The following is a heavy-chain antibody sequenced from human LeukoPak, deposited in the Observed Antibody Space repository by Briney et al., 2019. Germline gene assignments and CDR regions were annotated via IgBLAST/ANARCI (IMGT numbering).Heavy chain of an antibody. J-gene: IGHJ3*02. D-gene: IGHD2-2*01. Sequence: SETLSLTCTVSGGSVSSDNYYWSWIRQPPGKGLEWIGYIYYSGSTNYNPSLKSRVTISVDTSKNQFSLKLSSVTAADTAVYYCARDVSSFDALDIWGQGTMVTVSS. V-gene: IGHV4-61*01. CDR1: GGSVSSDNYY. CDR3: ARDVSSFDALDI. CDR2: IYYSGST.